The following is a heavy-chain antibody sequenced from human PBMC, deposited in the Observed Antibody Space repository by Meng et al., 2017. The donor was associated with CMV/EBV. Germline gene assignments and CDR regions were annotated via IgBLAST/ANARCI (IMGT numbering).Heavy chain of an antibody. CDR3: ARRIAAAGFYYGMDV. V-gene: IGHV4-34*01. CDR2: INHSGGT. J-gene: IGHJ6*02. D-gene: IGHD6-13*01. CDR1: GGYFSGHY. Sequence: GPLRLSCAVYGGYFSGHYWSWIRQPPGKGLEWIGEINHSGGTSYSPSLKSRVTMSVDTYKKQFSLKLNSVTAADTAVYYCARRIAAAGFYYGMDVWGQGTTVTVSS.